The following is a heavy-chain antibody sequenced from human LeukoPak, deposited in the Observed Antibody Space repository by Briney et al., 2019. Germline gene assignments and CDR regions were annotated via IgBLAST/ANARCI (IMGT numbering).Heavy chain of an antibody. Sequence: KPSETLSLTCTVSGSSLSDHFWTWIRQPAGKGLEWIGRIRWGTAYYNPSLESRVTISLDTSNNRFSLKVTSVTAADTAVYYCARGTERTRISSYYSFDYWGRGILVTVSS. V-gene: IGHV4-4*07. D-gene: IGHD5-24*01. CDR3: ARGTERTRISSYYSFDY. CDR1: GSSLSDHF. CDR2: IRWGTA. J-gene: IGHJ4*02.